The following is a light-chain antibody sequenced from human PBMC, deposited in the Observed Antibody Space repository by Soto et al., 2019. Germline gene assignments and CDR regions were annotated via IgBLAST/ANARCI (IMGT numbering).Light chain of an antibody. Sequence: EIVMTQSPATLSVSPGERATLSCRASQSVNSNLAWYQQKPGQGPRLVIYGASTGATGLPARFSVSGSVTDFTLTVSSLQSEDFAVYYCQQYNNWPLTFGGGTKVEIK. J-gene: IGKJ4*01. CDR1: QSVNSN. V-gene: IGKV3-15*01. CDR3: QQYNNWPLT. CDR2: GAS.